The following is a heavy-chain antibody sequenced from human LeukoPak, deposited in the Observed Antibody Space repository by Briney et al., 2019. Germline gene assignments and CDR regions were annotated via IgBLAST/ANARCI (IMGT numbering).Heavy chain of an antibody. CDR1: GGSISSYY. D-gene: IGHD4-17*01. CDR2: IYYSGST. CDR3: ARLPTVTTTSDAFDI. J-gene: IGHJ3*02. V-gene: IGHV4-59*08. Sequence: SETLSLTCTVSGGSISSYYWSWIRQPPGKGLEWIGYIYYSGSTNYNPSLKSRVIISVDTYKNQFSLKLSSVTGADTAVYYCARLPTVTTTSDAFDIWGQGTMVTVSS.